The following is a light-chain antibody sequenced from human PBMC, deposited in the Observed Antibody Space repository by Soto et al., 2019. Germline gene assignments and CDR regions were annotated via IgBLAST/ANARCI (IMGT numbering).Light chain of an antibody. J-gene: IGKJ2*01. CDR3: QQYNNWPLYT. CDR2: GAS. V-gene: IGKV3-15*01. Sequence: EVVMTHSPATLSVSPGERATLSCRASQSISTSLAWYQQKPGQAPRLLIYGASTRAAGIPARFSGSGSGTEFTLTISSLQSEDFALYYCQQYNNWPLYTFGQGTKLEIK. CDR1: QSISTS.